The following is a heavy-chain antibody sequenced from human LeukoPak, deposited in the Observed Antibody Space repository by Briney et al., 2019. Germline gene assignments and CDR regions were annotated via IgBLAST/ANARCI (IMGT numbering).Heavy chain of an antibody. V-gene: IGHV3-7*01. CDR3: ARDQGSMIVVRTTNGYFDL. Sequence: GGSLRLSCAASGFTFSNYWMSWVRQAPGKGLEWLANIHQDGSEMYYVDSVKGRFTISRDNGKNSLYLQINSLRADDTAVYYCARDQGSMIVVRTTNGYFDLWGRSTLVTVSS. CDR1: GFTFSNYW. J-gene: IGHJ2*01. D-gene: IGHD3-22*01. CDR2: IHQDGSEM.